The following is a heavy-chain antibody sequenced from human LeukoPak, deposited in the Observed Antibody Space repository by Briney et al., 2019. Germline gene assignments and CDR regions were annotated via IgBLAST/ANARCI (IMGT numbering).Heavy chain of an antibody. D-gene: IGHD3-3*01. Sequence: PSETLSLTCTVSGGSINSYYWSWVRQPPGKGLEWIGYIYYIGSTNYNPSLKSRVTISVDTSKNQFSLRLSSVTAADTAVYYCARGSGSLLLRFFSLWGQGTLVTVSS. V-gene: IGHV4-59*12. J-gene: IGHJ4*02. CDR1: GGSINSYY. CDR2: IYYIGST. CDR3: ARGSGSLLLRFFSL.